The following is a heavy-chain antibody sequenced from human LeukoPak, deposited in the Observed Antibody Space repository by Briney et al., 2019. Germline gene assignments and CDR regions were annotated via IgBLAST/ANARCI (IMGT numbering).Heavy chain of an antibody. CDR3: ARVRGDLSIDF. CDR1: IESFSGYY. Sequence: PSETLSLTCAVYIESFSGYYWTWIRQPPGKGLEWIGEINHSGSTNHNPSLKRRVTISADTSKNQFSLTLSSVTAADTAMYYCARVRGDLSIDFWGQGNLVTVSS. CDR2: INHSGST. D-gene: IGHD2-21*02. V-gene: IGHV4-34*01. J-gene: IGHJ4*02.